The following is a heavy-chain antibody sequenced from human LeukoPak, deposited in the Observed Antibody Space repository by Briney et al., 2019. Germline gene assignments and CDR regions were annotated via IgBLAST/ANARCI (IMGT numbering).Heavy chain of an antibody. CDR3: ARGADILTGYSFDY. CDR2: INPNSGGT. D-gene: IGHD3-9*01. CDR1: GYTFTCYY. V-gene: IGHV1-2*02. Sequence: ASVKVSCKASGYTFTCYYMHWVRQAPGQGLEWMGWINPNSGGTNYAQKFQGRVTMTRDTSISTAYMELSRLRSDDTAVYYCARGADILTGYSFDYWGQGTLVTVSS. J-gene: IGHJ4*02.